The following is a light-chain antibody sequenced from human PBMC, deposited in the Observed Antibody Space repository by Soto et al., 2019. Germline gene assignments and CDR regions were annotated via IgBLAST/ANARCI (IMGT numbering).Light chain of an antibody. CDR3: MQALQAPLPT. Sequence: DIVMTQSPLSLHVTSGEPASISCRTIQSLVHSNGYNYLDWYLQKPGQSPQILIYLASNRASRDPDRFSDSGAGTDFTLTISRVEADDVGVYNGMQALQAPLPTFGQGTRL. V-gene: IGKV2-28*01. CDR2: LAS. CDR1: QSLVHSNGYNY. J-gene: IGKJ2*01.